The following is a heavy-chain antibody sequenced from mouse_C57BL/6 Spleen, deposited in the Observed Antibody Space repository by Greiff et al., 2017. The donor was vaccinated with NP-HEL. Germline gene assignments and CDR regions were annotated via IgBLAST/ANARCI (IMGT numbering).Heavy chain of an antibody. CDR1: GYTFTSYW. CDR3: ARWDYDYDGDAMDY. CDR2: IHPNSGST. D-gene: IGHD2-4*01. J-gene: IGHJ4*01. Sequence: QVQLKQPGAELVKPGASVKLSCKASGYTFTSYWMHWVKQRPGQGLEWIGMIHPNSGSTNYNEKFKSKATLTVDKSSSTAYMQLSSLTSEDSAVYYCARWDYDYDGDAMDYWGQGTSVTVSS. V-gene: IGHV1-64*01.